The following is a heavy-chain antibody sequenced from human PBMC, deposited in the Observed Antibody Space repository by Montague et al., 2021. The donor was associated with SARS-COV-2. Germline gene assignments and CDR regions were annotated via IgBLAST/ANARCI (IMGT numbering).Heavy chain of an antibody. CDR3: ARLIPRSRGPIRHYMWFDP. CDR2: IYHLGGT. D-gene: IGHD3-10*01. J-gene: IGHJ5*02. Sequence: SETLSLTCAVSDDSIISNNWWSWVRQTPHKGLEWIGVIYHLGGTNYNPSLESRITMSIDKSNNQFSLPLTSVTAAATAVYHCARLIPRSRGPIRHYMWFDPWGPGTLVTVSS. CDR1: DDSIISNNW. V-gene: IGHV4-4*02.